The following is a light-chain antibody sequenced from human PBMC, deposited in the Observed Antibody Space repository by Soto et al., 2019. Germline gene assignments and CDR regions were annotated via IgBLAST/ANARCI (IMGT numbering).Light chain of an antibody. Sequence: TQSPATLSMSPGERATLSCRASQSVSSNLAWYQQKPGQAPRLLIYDASTRATGIPARFSGSGSGTEFTLTICSLQSEDFAVYYCQQYNNWLRTFGQGTKVDIK. CDR3: QQYNNWLRT. J-gene: IGKJ1*01. CDR2: DAS. V-gene: IGKV3-15*01. CDR1: QSVSSN.